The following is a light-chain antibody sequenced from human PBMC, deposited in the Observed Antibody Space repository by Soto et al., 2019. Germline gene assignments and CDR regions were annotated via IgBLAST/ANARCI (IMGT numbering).Light chain of an antibody. CDR3: AAWDDSLTSYV. V-gene: IGLV1-47*01. Sequence: QSVLTQPPSASGTPGRRVTISCSGRSSNIGSNYLYWYQHLPGTAPKLLIYRNNQRPSGVPDRFSGSKSGTSASLAISGLRPEDEAGYYCAAWDDSLTSYVFGTGTKVTVL. CDR2: RNN. J-gene: IGLJ1*01. CDR1: SSNIGSNY.